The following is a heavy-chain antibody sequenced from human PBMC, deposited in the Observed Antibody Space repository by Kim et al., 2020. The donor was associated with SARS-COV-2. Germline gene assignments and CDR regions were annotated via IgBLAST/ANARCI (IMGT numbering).Heavy chain of an antibody. CDR2: IRSKADGETR. CDR3: TASGRKRTLDY. CDR1: GFTFTDAW. J-gene: IGHJ4*02. D-gene: IGHD6-25*01. V-gene: IGHV3-15*01. Sequence: GGSLRLSCSASGFTFTDAWMSWVRQAPGKGLEWVGRIRSKADGETRDYSAPVQGRFTISRDDSKRTLYLQMDSLRSEATSVYYCTASGRKRTLDYWGQESLVTVSA.